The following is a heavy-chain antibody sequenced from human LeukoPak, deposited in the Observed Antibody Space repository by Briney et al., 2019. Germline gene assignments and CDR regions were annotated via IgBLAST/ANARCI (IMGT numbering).Heavy chain of an antibody. D-gene: IGHD4-17*01. CDR3: ARGSGDLDY. V-gene: IGHV3-64*01. CDR2: ISSNGGST. J-gene: IGHJ4*02. CDR1: GFTFSSYA. Sequence: PGGSLRLSCVASGFTFSSYAMHWVRQAPGKGLEYVSAISSNGGSTYYANSVKGRFTISRDNSKNTLYLQMGSLRAEDMAVYYCARGSGDLDYWGQGTLVTVSS.